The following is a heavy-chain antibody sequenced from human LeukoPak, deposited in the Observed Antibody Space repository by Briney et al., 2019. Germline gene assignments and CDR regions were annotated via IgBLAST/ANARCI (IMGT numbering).Heavy chain of an antibody. J-gene: IGHJ4*02. CDR2: INSDGSST. Sequence: GGSLRLSCAASGFTFSSSWMHWVRQAPGKGLVWVSRINSDGSSTNYADSVKGRFIISRDNAKNTLYLQMNSLRAEDTAVYYCTRPESSSSLACDHWGQGTLVTVSS. CDR3: TRPESSSSLACDH. CDR1: GFTFSSSW. D-gene: IGHD2-2*01. V-gene: IGHV3-74*01.